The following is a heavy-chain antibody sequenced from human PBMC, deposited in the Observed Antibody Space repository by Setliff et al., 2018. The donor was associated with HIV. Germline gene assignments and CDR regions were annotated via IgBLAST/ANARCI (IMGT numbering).Heavy chain of an antibody. Sequence: AGSLRLSCAASGFTFSSYWMHWVRQAPGKGLVWVFGMNTDGSSTRYADSVKGRFTISRDNAKNMLYLQMNSLSADDTAVYYCVRGSGYYYFDNWGQGALVTVSS. CDR1: GFTFSSYW. V-gene: IGHV3-74*01. CDR3: VRGSGYYYFDN. CDR2: MNTDGSST. D-gene: IGHD3-22*01. J-gene: IGHJ4*02.